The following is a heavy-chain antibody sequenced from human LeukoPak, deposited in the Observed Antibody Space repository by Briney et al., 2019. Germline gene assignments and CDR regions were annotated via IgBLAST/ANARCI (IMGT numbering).Heavy chain of an antibody. CDR2: IWYDGSNK. Sequence: GGSLRLSCAASGFTFSSYGMHWVRQAPGKGLEWVAVIWYDGSNKYYADSVKGRFTTSRDNSKNTLYLQMNSLRAEDTAVYYCARDRASLLWFGESLYGMDVWGQGTTVTVSS. CDR1: GFTFSSYG. J-gene: IGHJ6*02. D-gene: IGHD3-10*01. CDR3: ARDRASLLWFGESLYGMDV. V-gene: IGHV3-33*01.